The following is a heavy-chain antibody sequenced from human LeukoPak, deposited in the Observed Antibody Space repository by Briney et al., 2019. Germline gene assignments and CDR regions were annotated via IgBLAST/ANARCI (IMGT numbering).Heavy chain of an antibody. J-gene: IGHJ5*02. CDR1: GGSISSYY. D-gene: IGHD3-10*01. V-gene: IGHV4-4*07. Sequence: AETLSLTCTVSGGSISSYYWSWIRQPAGTALEWIGRIYTSGTITYNPSLKSRVTMSVDTSKNQFPLKLSSVTAADTAVYYCARDSGTTGEVKFDPWGQGTLVTVSS. CDR3: ARDSGTTGEVKFDP. CDR2: IYTSGTI.